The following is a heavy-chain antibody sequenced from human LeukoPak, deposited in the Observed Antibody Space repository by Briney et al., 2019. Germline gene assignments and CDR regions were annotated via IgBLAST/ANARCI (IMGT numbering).Heavy chain of an antibody. V-gene: IGHV3-30*09. D-gene: IGHD2-8*01. CDR3: ARDGAAGVWGRFDI. CDR1: GFTFSSYS. CDR2: ISYDGNYK. Sequence: GGSLRLSCAASGFTFSSYSIHWVRQAPGKGLEWVAVISYDGNYKYYADSVKGRFAISRDNSKNTQSLEMNSLRAEDTAVYYCARDGAAGVWGRFDICGQGTMVTVSS. J-gene: IGHJ3*02.